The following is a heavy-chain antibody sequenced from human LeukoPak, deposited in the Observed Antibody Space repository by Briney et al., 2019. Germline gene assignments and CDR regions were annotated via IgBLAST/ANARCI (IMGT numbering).Heavy chain of an antibody. Sequence: GGSLSLSCAASGFTFSNYRMSWVLQAPGKRLEWVANLNQDGREKSYVDSVKGRFTISRDNAKNSLSLQMDSLRAEDTAVYHCARGARAGYNLEPFDYWGQGTLVTVSS. V-gene: IGHV3-7*05. CDR3: ARGARAGYNLEPFDY. CDR2: LNQDGREK. D-gene: IGHD5-24*01. CDR1: GFTFSNYR. J-gene: IGHJ4*02.